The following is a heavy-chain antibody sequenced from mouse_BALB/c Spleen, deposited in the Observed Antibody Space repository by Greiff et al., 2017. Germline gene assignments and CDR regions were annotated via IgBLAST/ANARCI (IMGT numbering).Heavy chain of an antibody. Sequence: QVQLQQSGAELVRPGTSVKISCKASGYTFTNYWLGWVKQRPGHGLEWIGDIYPGGGYTNYNEKFKGKATLTADTSSSTAYMQLSSLTSEDSAVYFCARVYGKVYAMNYWGQGTSVTVSS. D-gene: IGHD2-10*02. CDR3: ARVYGKVYAMNY. V-gene: IGHV1-63*02. CDR1: GYTFTNYW. J-gene: IGHJ4*01. CDR2: IYPGGGYT.